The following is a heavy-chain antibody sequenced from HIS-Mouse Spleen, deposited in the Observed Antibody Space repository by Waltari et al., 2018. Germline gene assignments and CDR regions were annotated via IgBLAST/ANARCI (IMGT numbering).Heavy chain of an antibody. D-gene: IGHD6-13*01. CDR3: ARETPYSSSWYDWYFDL. J-gene: IGHJ2*01. CDR1: GGSISSSSYY. CDR2: IYYSGRT. V-gene: IGHV4-39*07. Sequence: QLQLQESGPGLVKPSETLSLTCTVSGGSISSSSYYWGWIRQPPGKGLEWIGSIYYSGRTSYNPSLKSRVPISVDTSKNQFSLKLSSVTAADTAVYYCARETPYSSSWYDWYFDLWGRGTLVTVSS.